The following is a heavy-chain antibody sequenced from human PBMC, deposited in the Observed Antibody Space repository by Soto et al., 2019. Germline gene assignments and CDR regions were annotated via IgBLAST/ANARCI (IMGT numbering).Heavy chain of an antibody. V-gene: IGHV3-23*01. CDR3: AKVVLVGDTPADNYCFDF. J-gene: IGHJ4*02. Sequence: EVQLLESGGGLVQPGGSLRLSCSASGFTFSSYAMSWVRQAPGKGMEWVSAISGRDGSTYYADSVKGRFTISGDISNDALYLQMNSLTAGDTAVYYCAKVVLVGDTPADNYCFDFWSKQTLVTVNS. CDR2: ISGRDGST. D-gene: IGHD2-15*01. CDR1: GFTFSSYA.